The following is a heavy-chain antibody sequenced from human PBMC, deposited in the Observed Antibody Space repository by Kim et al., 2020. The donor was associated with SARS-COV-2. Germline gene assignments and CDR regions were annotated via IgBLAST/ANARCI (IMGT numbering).Heavy chain of an antibody. D-gene: IGHD3-22*01. CDR2: IIPIFGTA. Sequence: SVKVSCKASGGTFSSYAISWVRQAPGQGLEWMGGIIPIFGTANYAQKFQGRVTITADESTSTAYMELSSLRSEDTAVYYCARHYDSSGFHYYGMDVWGQGTTVTVSS. CDR1: GGTFSSYA. CDR3: ARHYDSSGFHYYGMDV. V-gene: IGHV1-69*13. J-gene: IGHJ6*02.